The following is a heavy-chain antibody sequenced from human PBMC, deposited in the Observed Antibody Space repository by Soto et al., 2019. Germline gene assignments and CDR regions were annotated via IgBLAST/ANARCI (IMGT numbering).Heavy chain of an antibody. Sequence: GGSLRLSCAASGFTFSSYAMSWVRQAPGKGLEWVSAISGSGGSTYYADSVKGRFTISRDNSKNTLYLQMNSLRAEDTAVYYCALHAPPGRDCSSTSCYPHVSGMDVWGQGTTVTVSS. CDR2: ISGSGGST. D-gene: IGHD2-2*01. CDR1: GFTFSSYA. J-gene: IGHJ6*02. CDR3: ALHAPPGRDCSSTSCYPHVSGMDV. V-gene: IGHV3-23*01.